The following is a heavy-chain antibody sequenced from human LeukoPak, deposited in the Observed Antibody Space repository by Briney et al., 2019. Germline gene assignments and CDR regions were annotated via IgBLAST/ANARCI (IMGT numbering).Heavy chain of an antibody. CDR1: GGSISSGSYY. J-gene: IGHJ5*02. D-gene: IGHD4-17*01. CDR3: AREVLSYGDRYNWFDP. Sequence: PSETLSLTCTVSGGSISSGSYYWSWIRQPAGKGLEWIGRIYTSGSTNYNPSLKSRVTISVDTSKNHFSLQLISVTAADTAVYYCAREVLSYGDRYNWFDPWGQGTLVTVSS. V-gene: IGHV4-61*02. CDR2: IYTSGST.